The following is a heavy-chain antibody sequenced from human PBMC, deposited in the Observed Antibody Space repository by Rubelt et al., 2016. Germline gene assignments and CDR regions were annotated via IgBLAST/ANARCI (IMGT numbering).Heavy chain of an antibody. Sequence: TLKESGPTLVKPTQTLTLTCTFSGFSFNSRGVGVGWIRQPPGKALEWLALIYWNDDKRYSPSLKSRPTIPQEPSKTLVVLTLTNMDPVDTATYYCANSLGRNLMSSGWYGGLTWFDPWGQGTLVTVSS. V-gene: IGHV2-5*01. CDR2: IYWNDDK. CDR3: ANSLGRNLMSSGWYGGLTWFDP. D-gene: IGHD6-19*01. CDR1: GFSFNSRGVG. J-gene: IGHJ5*02.